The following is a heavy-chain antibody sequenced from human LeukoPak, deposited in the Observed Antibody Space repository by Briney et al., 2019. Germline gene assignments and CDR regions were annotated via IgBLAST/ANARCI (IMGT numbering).Heavy chain of an antibody. CDR1: GGSISSGGYS. J-gene: IGHJ5*02. D-gene: IGHD2-2*01. CDR2: IYHSGST. Sequence: SQTLSLTCAVSGGSISSGGYSWSWIRQPPGKGLEWIGYIYHSGSTYYNPSLKSRVTISVDRSKNQFSLKLSSVTAADTAVYYCARAGCSSTSCSFDPWGQGTLVTVSS. CDR3: ARAGCSSTSCSFDP. V-gene: IGHV4-30-2*01.